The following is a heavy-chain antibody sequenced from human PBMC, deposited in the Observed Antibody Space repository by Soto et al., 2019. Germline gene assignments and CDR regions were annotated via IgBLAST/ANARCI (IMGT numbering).Heavy chain of an antibody. CDR3: ARHKAFYYDNSGA. J-gene: IGHJ5*02. CDR1: GFSFTSYW. V-gene: IGHV5-51*01. Sequence: GESLKISCEGSGFSFTSYWIAWVRQVPGKGLEWMGIIYPADPDTRYSPSFQGQVTISADKSIDTAYLQWSSLKASDSAMYYCARHKAFYYDNSGAWGQGSLVTVSS. CDR2: IYPADPDT. D-gene: IGHD3-22*01.